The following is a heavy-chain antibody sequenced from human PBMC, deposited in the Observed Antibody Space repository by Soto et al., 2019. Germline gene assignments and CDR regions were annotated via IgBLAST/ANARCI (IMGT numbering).Heavy chain of an antibody. J-gene: IGHJ6*02. CDR1: GGTFSSYA. Sequence: SVKVSCKASGGTFSSYAISWVRQAPGQGLEWMGGIIPIFGTANYAQKFQGRVTITADESTSTAYMELSSLRSEDTAVYYCARVPDCSGGSCYSLFGYYGMDVWGQGTTVTVSS. CDR2: IIPIFGTA. V-gene: IGHV1-69*13. CDR3: ARVPDCSGGSCYSLFGYYGMDV. D-gene: IGHD2-15*01.